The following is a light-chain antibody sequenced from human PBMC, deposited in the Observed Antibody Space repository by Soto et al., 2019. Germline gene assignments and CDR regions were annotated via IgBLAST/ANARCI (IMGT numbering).Light chain of an antibody. V-gene: IGLV4-69*01. CDR3: QTWGTGCHVA. CDR2: VNSDGSH. CDR1: SGNNNYA. J-gene: IGLJ2*01. Sequence: QTVVTQSPSASASLGASVKLTCTLSSGNNNYAIAWHQQQPEKGPRYLMKVNSDGSHNKGDGIPDRFSGSSSGAERYLTIASLRSEDEADYYCQTWGTGCHVAFGGGTKLTVL.